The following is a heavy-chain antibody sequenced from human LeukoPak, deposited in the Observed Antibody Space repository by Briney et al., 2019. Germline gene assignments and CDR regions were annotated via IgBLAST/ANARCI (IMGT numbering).Heavy chain of an antibody. J-gene: IGHJ5*02. CDR3: ARATTPGSSDNWFDP. Sequence: PGGSLRLSCAASGFTFSSYGMHWVRQAPGKGLEWVAVIWYDGSNKYYADSVKGRFTISRDNSKNTLYLQMNSLRAEDTAVYYCARATTPGSSDNWFDPWGQGTLVTVSS. V-gene: IGHV3-33*01. CDR1: GFTFSSYG. CDR2: IWYDGSNK. D-gene: IGHD1-14*01.